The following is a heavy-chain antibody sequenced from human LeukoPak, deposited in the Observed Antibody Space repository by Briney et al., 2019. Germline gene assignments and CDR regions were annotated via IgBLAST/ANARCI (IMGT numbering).Heavy chain of an antibody. CDR2: ISYDGSNK. CDR1: GFTFSSYA. V-gene: IGHV3-30*04. J-gene: IGHJ6*02. CDR3: AKASYSSSWYGYYYGMDV. Sequence: QSGGSLRLSCAASGFTFSSYAMHWVRQAPGKGLEWVAVISYDGSNKYYADSVKGRFTISRDNSKNTLYLQMNSLRAEDTAVYYCAKASYSSSWYGYYYGMDVWGQGTTVTVSS. D-gene: IGHD6-13*01.